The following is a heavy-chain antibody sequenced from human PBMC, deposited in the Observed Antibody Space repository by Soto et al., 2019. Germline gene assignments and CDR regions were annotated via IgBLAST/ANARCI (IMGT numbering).Heavy chain of an antibody. V-gene: IGHV6-1*01. J-gene: IGHJ4*02. Sequence: PXQTLSLTCAISGDSVASNSAAWNLIRQSPSRGLEWLGRTYYRSKWYNDYAVSVKSRITINPDTSKNQFSLQLSSVTPEDTAVYYCARDKGSIVGATMFDYWGQGTLVTVSS. CDR2: TYYRSKWYN. D-gene: IGHD1-26*01. CDR1: GDSVASNSAA. CDR3: ARDKGSIVGATMFDY.